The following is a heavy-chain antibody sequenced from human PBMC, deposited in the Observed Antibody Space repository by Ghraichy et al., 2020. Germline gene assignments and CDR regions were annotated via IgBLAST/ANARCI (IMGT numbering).Heavy chain of an antibody. CDR1: GGSFSGYY. CDR2: INHSGST. V-gene: IGHV4-34*01. CDR3: ARGFEGCSSTSCYPTDYYYYYMDV. Sequence: SETLSLTCAVYGGSFSGYYWSWIRQPPGKGLEWIGEINHSGSTNYNPSLKSRVTISVDTSKNQFSLKLSSVTAADTAVYYCARGFEGCSSTSCYPTDYYYYYMDVWGKGTTVTVSS. J-gene: IGHJ6*03. D-gene: IGHD2-2*01.